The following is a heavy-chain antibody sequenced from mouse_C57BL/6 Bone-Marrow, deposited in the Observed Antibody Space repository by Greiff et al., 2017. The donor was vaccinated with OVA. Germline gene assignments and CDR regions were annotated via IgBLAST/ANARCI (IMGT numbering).Heavy chain of an antibody. D-gene: IGHD2-5*01. CDR1: GFSFNTYA. V-gene: IGHV10-1*01. J-gene: IGHJ4*01. Sequence: EAGGGLVQPKGSLKLSCAASGFSFNTYAMNWVRQAPGKGLEWVARIRSKSNNYATYYADSVKDRFTISRDDSESMLYLQMNNLKTEDTAMYYCAFYSNYVMDYWGQGTSVTVSS. CDR2: IRSKSNNYAT. CDR3: AFYSNYVMDY.